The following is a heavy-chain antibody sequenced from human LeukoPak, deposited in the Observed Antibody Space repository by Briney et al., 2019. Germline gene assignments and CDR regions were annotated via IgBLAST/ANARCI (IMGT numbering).Heavy chain of an antibody. Sequence: GGSLRLSCAASGFTFSSYAMSGVRQAPGKGLEWVSTISGSGTNTYYADSVKGRFTISRDNSKNTLYLQMNSLRAEDTAVYYCAKGGQWLVYFDYWGQGTLVTVSS. J-gene: IGHJ4*02. CDR3: AKGGQWLVYFDY. CDR1: GFTFSSYA. D-gene: IGHD6-19*01. CDR2: ISGSGTNT. V-gene: IGHV3-23*01.